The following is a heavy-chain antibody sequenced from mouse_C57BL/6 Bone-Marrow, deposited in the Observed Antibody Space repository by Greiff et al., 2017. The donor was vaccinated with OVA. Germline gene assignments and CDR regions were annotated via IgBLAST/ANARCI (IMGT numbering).Heavy chain of an antibody. D-gene: IGHD3-2*02. J-gene: IGHJ3*01. CDR2: INSDGGST. CDR1: EFEFPSHD. V-gene: IGHV5-2*01. CDR3: APRQLRLPWFAY. Sequence: EVQGVESGGGLVQPGESLYLSCESNEFEFPSHDMPWVRKTPEKRLELVAAINSDGGSTYYPDTMARRFIISRDNTKKTLYLQMSSLRSEDTALYYCAPRQLRLPWFAYWGQGTLVTVSA.